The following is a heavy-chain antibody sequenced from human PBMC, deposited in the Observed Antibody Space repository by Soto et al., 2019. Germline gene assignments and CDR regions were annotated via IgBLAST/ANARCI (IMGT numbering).Heavy chain of an antibody. D-gene: IGHD3-16*01. CDR2: TYYSGST. CDR1: GGSVSSGSYH. CDR3: ARDNMRARDGMDV. V-gene: IGHV4-61*01. Sequence: SETLSLTCTVSGGSVSSGSYHWTWIRQPPGKGLEWIGYTYYSGSTNYNPSLKSRVTISVDTSKNQFSLKLSSVTAAGTAVYYCARDNMRARDGMDVWGQGTTVTVSS. J-gene: IGHJ6*02.